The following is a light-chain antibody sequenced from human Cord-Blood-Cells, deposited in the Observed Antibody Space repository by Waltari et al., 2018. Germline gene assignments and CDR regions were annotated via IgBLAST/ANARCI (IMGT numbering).Light chain of an antibody. Sequence: SYVLTQPPSVSVAPGKTARITCGGNNIGSKSVHWYQQKTGQATVLVVYDDSYRPSGIPELFSGSNSGNTATLTISRVEAGDYADYYFQVWDISSVHVLFGGGTNRTVL. CDR3: QVWDISSVHVL. J-gene: IGLJ2*01. CDR2: DDS. CDR1: NIGSKS. V-gene: IGLV3-21*03.